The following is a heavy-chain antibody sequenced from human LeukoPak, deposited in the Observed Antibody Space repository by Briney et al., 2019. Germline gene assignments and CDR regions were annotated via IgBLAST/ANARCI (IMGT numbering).Heavy chain of an antibody. D-gene: IGHD3-3*01. Sequence: SVTVSCKASGGTFSSYAISWVRQAPGQGLEWMGGIIPIFGTANYAQKFQGRVTITADESTSTAYMELSSLRSEDTAVYYCAREGVAIFGVVKGYYFDYWGQGTLVTVSS. V-gene: IGHV1-69*01. J-gene: IGHJ4*02. CDR3: AREGVAIFGVVKGYYFDY. CDR2: IIPIFGTA. CDR1: GGTFSSYA.